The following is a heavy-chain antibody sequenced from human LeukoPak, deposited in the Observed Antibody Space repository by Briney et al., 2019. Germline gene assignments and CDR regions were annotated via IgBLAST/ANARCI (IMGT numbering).Heavy chain of an antibody. Sequence: ASVKVSCKASGYSFTKYDMNWVRQAPGQGLEWMGWINTNTGNPTYAQGFTGRFVFSLDTSVSTAYLQINSLKAEDTAVYYCARNGGLYCSSTSCYADYWGQGTLVTVSS. CDR2: INTNTGNP. J-gene: IGHJ4*02. V-gene: IGHV7-4-1*02. CDR1: GYSFTKYD. D-gene: IGHD2-2*01. CDR3: ARNGGLYCSSTSCYADY.